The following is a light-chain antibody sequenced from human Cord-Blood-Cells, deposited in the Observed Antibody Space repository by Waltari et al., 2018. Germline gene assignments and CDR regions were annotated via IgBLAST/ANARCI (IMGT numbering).Light chain of an antibody. Sequence: QSALTQPASVSGSPGQSITISCTGTNSDVGGYTYVSWYQQHPGKAPKLMIYDVSNRPSGVSNRFSGSKSGNTASLTISGLQAEDEADYYCSSYTSSSTLVFGTGTKVTVL. CDR2: DVS. CDR1: NSDVGGYTY. V-gene: IGLV2-14*01. CDR3: SSYTSSSTLV. J-gene: IGLJ1*01.